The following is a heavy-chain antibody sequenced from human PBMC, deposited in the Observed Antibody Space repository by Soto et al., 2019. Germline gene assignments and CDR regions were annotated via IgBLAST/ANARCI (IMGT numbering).Heavy chain of an antibody. Sequence: GESLKISCKGSGYSFAGYWITWVRQKPGKGLEWMGRIDPSDSHTYYSPSFRGHVTISATKSITTVFLQWRSLRASDTAMYYCARQIYDSDTGPNFQYYFDSWGQGTPVTVSS. CDR2: IDPSDSHT. D-gene: IGHD3-22*01. V-gene: IGHV5-10-1*01. J-gene: IGHJ4*02. CDR1: GYSFAGYW. CDR3: ARQIYDSDTGPNFQYYFDS.